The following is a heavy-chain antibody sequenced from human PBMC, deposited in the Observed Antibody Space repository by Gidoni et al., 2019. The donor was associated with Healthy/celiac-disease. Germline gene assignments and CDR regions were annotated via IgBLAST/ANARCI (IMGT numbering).Heavy chain of an antibody. CDR1: GYTFTSYD. J-gene: IGHJ4*02. V-gene: IGHV1-8*01. CDR2: MNPNSGNT. D-gene: IGHD6-19*01. CDR3: ARIRDAVAGVDY. Sequence: QVQLVQSGAEVKKPGASVKVSCTASGYTFTSYDINWVRQATGQGLEWMGWMNPNSGNTGYAQKFQGRVTMTRNTSISTAYMELSSLRSEDTAVYYCARIRDAVAGVDYWGQGTLVTVSS.